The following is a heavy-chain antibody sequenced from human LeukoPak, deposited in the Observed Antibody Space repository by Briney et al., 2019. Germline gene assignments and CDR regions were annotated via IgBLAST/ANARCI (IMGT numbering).Heavy chain of an antibody. J-gene: IGHJ6*03. CDR2: IHTYNGHT. Sequence: PGASVKVPCKSSGYTFNSYGITWVRQAPGQGLEWMGWIHTYNGHTNYAQKLQGRVTMTTDTSTSTAYMELRSLRSDDTAVYYCARSWVDIVVVPSTTHYMDVWGKGTTVTISS. CDR1: GYTFNSYG. D-gene: IGHD2-2*01. V-gene: IGHV1-18*01. CDR3: ARSWVDIVVVPSTTHYMDV.